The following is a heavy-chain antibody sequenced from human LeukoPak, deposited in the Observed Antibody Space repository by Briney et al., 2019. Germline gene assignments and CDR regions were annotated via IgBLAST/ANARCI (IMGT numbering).Heavy chain of an antibody. CDR2: ISYDGSNK. J-gene: IGHJ6*02. CDR3: AKVLGQWLSDGMDV. D-gene: IGHD6-19*01. CDR1: GFTFSNYN. V-gene: IGHV3-30*18. Sequence: GGSLRLSCAASGFTFSNYNMNWVRQAPGKGLEWVAVISYDGSNKYYADSVKGRFTISRDNSKNTLYLQMNSLRAEDTAVYYCAKVLGQWLSDGMDVWGQGTTVTVSS.